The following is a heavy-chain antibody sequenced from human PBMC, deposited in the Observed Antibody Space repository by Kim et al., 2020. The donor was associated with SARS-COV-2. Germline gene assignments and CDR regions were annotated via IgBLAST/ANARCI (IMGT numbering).Heavy chain of an antibody. J-gene: IGHJ4*02. V-gene: IGHV3-11*03. Sequence: GGSLRLSCAASGFTFSDYYMSWIRQAPGRGLEWVSYISSSSSYTNYADSVKGRFTITRDNAKNSLYLQMNSLRAEDTAVYYCARSRSTIFGVVIIWGQGTLVTVSS. CDR1: GFTFSDYY. CDR2: ISSSSSYT. D-gene: IGHD3-3*01. CDR3: ARSRSTIFGVVII.